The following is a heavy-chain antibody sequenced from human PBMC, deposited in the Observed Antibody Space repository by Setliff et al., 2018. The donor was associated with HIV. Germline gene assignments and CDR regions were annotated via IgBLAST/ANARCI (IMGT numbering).Heavy chain of an antibody. D-gene: IGHD3-10*01. V-gene: IGHV4-61*02. CDR2: IYTSGST. J-gene: IGHJ6*03. CDR3: ARDRRITMVRGVMNYYYMDV. Sequence: PSETLSLTCTVSGGSISSGSYYWSWIRQPAGKGLEWIGRIYTSGSTNYNPSLKSRVTISVDTSKNQFSLKLSSVTAADTAVYYCARDRRITMVRGVMNYYYMDVWGKGTTVTVSS. CDR1: GGSISSGSYY.